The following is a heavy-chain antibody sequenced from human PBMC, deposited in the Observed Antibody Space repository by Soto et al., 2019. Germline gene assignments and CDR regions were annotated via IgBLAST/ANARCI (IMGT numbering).Heavy chain of an antibody. CDR3: AKVRVGIDVDFDY. D-gene: IGHD2-21*01. V-gene: IGHV3-23*01. CDR2: IRDSDSGGST. CDR1: GFTFSNSA. J-gene: IGHJ4*02. Sequence: EVQLLESGGGLVQPGGSLRLSCAASGFTFSNSAMTWVRQAPAKGLEWVSTIRDSDSGGSTFYADSVKGRFTISRDDSKNTLYLQMSSLRAEDTAMYYCAKVRVGIDVDFDYWGLGALVTVSS.